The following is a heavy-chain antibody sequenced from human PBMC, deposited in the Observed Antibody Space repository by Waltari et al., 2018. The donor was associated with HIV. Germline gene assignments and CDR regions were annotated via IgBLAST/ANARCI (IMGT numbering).Heavy chain of an antibody. CDR3: ARDGDGYNYDWYFDL. CDR1: GGSISGYY. CDR2: IHYSGTT. V-gene: IGHV4-59*01. J-gene: IGHJ2*01. D-gene: IGHD5-12*01. Sequence: QVQLQESGPGLVKPSEALSLTCTVSGGSISGYYWSWIRQAPGKGLEWIGYIHYSGTTTSKSSLKSRVTISVDTSKNHFSLKLYAVTAADTAVYYCARDGDGYNYDWYFDLWGRGTLVTVSS.